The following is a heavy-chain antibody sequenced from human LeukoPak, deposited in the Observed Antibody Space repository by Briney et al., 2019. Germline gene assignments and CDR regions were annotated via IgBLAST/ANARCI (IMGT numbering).Heavy chain of an antibody. Sequence: GGSLRLSCEASGFIFSSYWMSWVRQAPGKGLEWVASIKQDGVEKYYVDSVKGRFTISRDNAKDSLYLQPNSLRAEDTAIYYCAKDRTVGASYWYFDLWGRGTLVTASS. D-gene: IGHD1-26*01. CDR2: IKQDGVEK. J-gene: IGHJ2*01. CDR3: AKDRTVGASYWYFDL. V-gene: IGHV3-7*03. CDR1: GFIFSSYW.